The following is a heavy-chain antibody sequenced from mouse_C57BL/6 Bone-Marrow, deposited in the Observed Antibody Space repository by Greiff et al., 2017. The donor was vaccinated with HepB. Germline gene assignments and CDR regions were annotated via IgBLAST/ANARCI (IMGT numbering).Heavy chain of an antibody. CDR3: ARDHYYGSSDYFDY. CDR2: INPYNGGT. CDR1: GYTFTDYY. Sequence: EVQLQQSGPVLVKPGASVKMSCKASGYTFTDYYMNWVKQSHGKSLEWIGVINPYNGGTSYNQKFKGKATLTVDKSSSTAYMELNSLTSEDSAVYYCARDHYYGSSDYFDYWGQGTTLTVSS. D-gene: IGHD1-1*01. J-gene: IGHJ2*01. V-gene: IGHV1-19*01.